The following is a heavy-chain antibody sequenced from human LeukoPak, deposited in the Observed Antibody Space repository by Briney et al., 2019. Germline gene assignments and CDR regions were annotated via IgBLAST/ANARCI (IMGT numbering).Heavy chain of an antibody. CDR3: ARGARSSDY. J-gene: IGHJ4*02. Sequence: SETLSLTCTVSGLSISANSWSWIRQPPGKGLEWIGYIYNSVTTNYNPSLTSRVTISVDTSKNQLSLKLSSATAADTAVYYCARGARSSDYWGQGTLVTVSA. CDR1: GLSISANS. V-gene: IGHV4-59*13. CDR2: IYNSVTT. D-gene: IGHD3-10*01.